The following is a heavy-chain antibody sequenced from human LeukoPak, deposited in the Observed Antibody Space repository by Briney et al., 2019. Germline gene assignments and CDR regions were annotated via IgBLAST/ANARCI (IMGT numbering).Heavy chain of an antibody. CDR1: GYTFISYG. Sequence: VASVKVSCKASGYTFISYGISWVRQAPGQGLEWKGWISGYNGNTNYAQNLQGRVTMTTDTSTSTAYMELRSLRSDDTAVYYCARGLGVVTAQSEQPKPRYFDLWGRGTQVTVSS. J-gene: IGHJ2*01. CDR3: ARGLGVVTAQSEQPKPRYFDL. V-gene: IGHV1-18*01. CDR2: ISGYNGNT. D-gene: IGHD2-21*02.